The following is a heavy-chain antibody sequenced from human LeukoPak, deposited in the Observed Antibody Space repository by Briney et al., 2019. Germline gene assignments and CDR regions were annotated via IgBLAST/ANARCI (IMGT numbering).Heavy chain of an antibody. CDR2: ISSSSSYI. CDR3: AREAREMATIEY. V-gene: IGHV3-21*01. D-gene: IGHD5-24*01. Sequence: PGGSLRLSCAASGFTFSDYSMNWVRQAPGKGLEWVSSISSSSSYIYYADSVKGRFTISRDNAKNSLYLQMDSLRAEDTAVYYCAREAREMATIEYWGQGTLVTVSS. CDR1: GFTFSDYS. J-gene: IGHJ4*02.